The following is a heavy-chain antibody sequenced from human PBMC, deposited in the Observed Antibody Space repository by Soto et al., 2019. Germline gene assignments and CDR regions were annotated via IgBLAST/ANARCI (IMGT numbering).Heavy chain of an antibody. J-gene: IGHJ5*02. CDR2: INPSGGST. CDR3: ARTSGSSFWFDP. D-gene: IGHD6-6*01. Sequence: SVKVTCTASGYTFTSNYFHWVRQAPGQGLEWMGIINPSGGSTSSAQKFQGRVTVTRDTSTSTVYMELSSLRSEDTAVYYCARTSGSSFWFDPWGQGTLVTVSS. V-gene: IGHV1-46*01. CDR1: GYTFTSNY.